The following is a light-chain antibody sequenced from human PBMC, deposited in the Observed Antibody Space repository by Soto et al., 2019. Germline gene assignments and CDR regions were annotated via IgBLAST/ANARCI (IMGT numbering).Light chain of an antibody. CDR3: SSSTSSDYV. CDR2: DVS. Sequence: SVLTQPASVSGSPGQSITISCTGTSSDVGGYNYVSWYQQHPGKAPKLMIYDVSNRPSGVSNRFSGSKSGNTASLTISGLQAEDEADYYCSSSTSSDYVFGTGTKVTVL. V-gene: IGLV2-14*01. CDR1: SSDVGGYNY. J-gene: IGLJ1*01.